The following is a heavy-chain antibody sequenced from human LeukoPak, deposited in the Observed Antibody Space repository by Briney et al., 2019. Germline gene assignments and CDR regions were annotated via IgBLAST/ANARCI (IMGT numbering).Heavy chain of an antibody. CDR1: GLTFSSYT. CDR3: ARDTYGSGSFIGPLDY. CDR2: ISSSSSYI. D-gene: IGHD3-10*01. Sequence: PGRSLRLSCAASGLTFSSYTMNWVRQAPGKGLEWVSFISSSSSYIYYADSVKGRFTISRDNAKNSLYLQMDSLRAEDTAMYYCARDTYGSGSFIGPLDYWGQGTLVTVSS. J-gene: IGHJ4*02. V-gene: IGHV3-21*01.